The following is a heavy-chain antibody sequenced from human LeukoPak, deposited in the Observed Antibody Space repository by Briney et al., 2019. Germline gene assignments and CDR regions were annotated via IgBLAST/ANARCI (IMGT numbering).Heavy chain of an antibody. CDR1: GFTFDDYA. J-gene: IGHJ4*02. CDR2: ISWNSGSI. Sequence: QSGGSLRLSCAASGFTFDDYAMHWVRQAPGKGLEWVSGISWNSGSIGYADSVKGRFTISRDNAKNSLYLQMNSLRAEDTALYYCAKDGEFWSGYLDYWGQGTLVTVSS. CDR3: AKDGEFWSGYLDY. D-gene: IGHD3-3*01. V-gene: IGHV3-9*01.